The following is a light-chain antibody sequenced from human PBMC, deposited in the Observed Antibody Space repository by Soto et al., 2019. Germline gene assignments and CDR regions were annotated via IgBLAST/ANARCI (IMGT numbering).Light chain of an antibody. V-gene: IGLV2-14*01. J-gene: IGLJ1*01. CDR1: SSAVGGYNY. CDR3: SSYTSSSRRF. CDR2: DVS. Sequence: TQPTSVTGPPGQSITISCTGTSSAVGGYNYVSWYQQHPGKAPKLMIYDVSNRPSGVSNRFSGSKSGNTASLTISGLQAEDEADYSCSSYTSSSRRFFGTGSKVT.